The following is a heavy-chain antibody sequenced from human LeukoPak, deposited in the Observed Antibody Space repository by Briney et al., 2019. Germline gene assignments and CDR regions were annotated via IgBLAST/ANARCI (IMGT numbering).Heavy chain of an antibody. CDR2: INPNSGGT. J-gene: IGHJ6*02. CDR3: ARGYSSSWYLQSYYYYGMDV. V-gene: IGHV1-2*04. Sequence: ASVKVSCKASGYTFTCYYMHWVRQAPGQGLEWMGWINPNSGGTNYAQKFQGWVTMTRDTSISTAYMELSRLRSDDTAVYYCARGYSSSWYLQSYYYYGMDVWGQGTTVTVSS. D-gene: IGHD6-13*01. CDR1: GYTFTCYY.